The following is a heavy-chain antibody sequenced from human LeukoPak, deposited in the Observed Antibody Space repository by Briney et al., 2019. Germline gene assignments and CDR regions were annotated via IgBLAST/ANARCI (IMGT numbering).Heavy chain of an antibody. V-gene: IGHV1-2*02. CDR1: GYTFTGYY. CDR3: ARDDPLIAVAGTFDY. CDR2: INPNSGGT. D-gene: IGHD6-19*01. Sequence: RASVKVSCKASGYTFTGYYMHWVRQAPGQGLEWMGWINPNSGGTNYAQKFQGRVTMTRDTSISTAYMELSRLRSDDTAVYYCARDDPLIAVAGTFDYWGQGTLVTVSS. J-gene: IGHJ4*02.